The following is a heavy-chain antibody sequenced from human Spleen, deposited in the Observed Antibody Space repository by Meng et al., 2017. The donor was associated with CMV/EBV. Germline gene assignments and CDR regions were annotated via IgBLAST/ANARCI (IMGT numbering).Heavy chain of an antibody. CDR1: GGSISSGGYY. D-gene: IGHD5-18*01. V-gene: IGHV4-31*02. J-gene: IGHJ4*02. CDR2: IYYSGST. Sequence: TVSGGSISSGGYYWSWIRQHPGKGLEWIGYIYYSGSTYYNPSLKSRVTISVDTSKNQFSLKLSSVTATDTAVYYCARETARDYYFDYWGQGTLVTVSS. CDR3: ARETARDYYFDY.